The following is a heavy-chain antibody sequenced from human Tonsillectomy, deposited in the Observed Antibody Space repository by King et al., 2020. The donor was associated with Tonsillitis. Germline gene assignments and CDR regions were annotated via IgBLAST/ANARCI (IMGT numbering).Heavy chain of an antibody. CDR3: ASFPGGNWYFDL. V-gene: IGHV4-59*08. Sequence: QLQESGPGLVKPSETLSLTCTVSGGSISSYYWSWIRQPPGKGLEWIGYIYYGGSTNYNPSLKSRVTISVDTSKNQFSLRLSSVTAADTAVYYCASFPGGNWYFDLWGRGTLVTVSS. D-gene: IGHD1-26*01. CDR2: IYYGGST. J-gene: IGHJ2*01. CDR1: GGSISSYY.